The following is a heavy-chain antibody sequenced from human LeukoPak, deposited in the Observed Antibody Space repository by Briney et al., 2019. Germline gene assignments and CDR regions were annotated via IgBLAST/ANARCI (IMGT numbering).Heavy chain of an antibody. V-gene: IGHV3-30*02. CDR1: GFTFSSDG. CDR2: IRSDGSNK. J-gene: IGHJ5*02. CDR3: AKDKGYGSAWSWYNWFDP. D-gene: IGHD6-19*01. Sequence: PGGSLRLSCAASGFTFSSDGMHWVRQAPGKGLEWVSFIRSDGSNKYYADSVKGRFTISRDNSKNTLYLQMNSLRAEDTAVYYCAKDKGYGSAWSWYNWFDPWGQGTLVTVSS.